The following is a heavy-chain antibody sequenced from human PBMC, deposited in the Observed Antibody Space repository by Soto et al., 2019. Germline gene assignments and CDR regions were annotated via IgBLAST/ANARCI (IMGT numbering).Heavy chain of an antibody. Sequence: QVQLVQSGAEVKKPGSSVKVSCKTSGVSFNNNGIGWVRQAPGHGLEWMGGVSPPFRTSNYARKFQGRISDTGDAITGNGNKELGSLTSEDTAQYYFARVLYYGSGSYSPYGMDVWGQGTTVTVSS. CDR1: GVSFNNNG. D-gene: IGHD3-10*01. V-gene: IGHV1-69*01. CDR2: VSPPFRTS. J-gene: IGHJ6*02. CDR3: ARVLYYGSGSYSPYGMDV.